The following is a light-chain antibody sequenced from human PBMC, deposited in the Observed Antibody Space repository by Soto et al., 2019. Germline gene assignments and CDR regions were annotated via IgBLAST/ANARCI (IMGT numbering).Light chain of an antibody. Sequence: QTVVTQEPSFSVSPGGTVTLTCGLSSGSVSTSSHPSWYQQIPGQAPSTLIYSTNTRSSGVPDRFSGSILGNKAALTITGAQSDDESDYYCMLYMGNGIWVFGGGTKVTVL. CDR1: SGSVSTSSH. J-gene: IGLJ3*02. CDR3: MLYMGNGIWV. V-gene: IGLV8-61*01. CDR2: STN.